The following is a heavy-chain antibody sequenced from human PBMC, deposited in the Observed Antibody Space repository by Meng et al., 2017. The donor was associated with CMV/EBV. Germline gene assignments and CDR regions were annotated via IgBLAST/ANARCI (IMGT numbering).Heavy chain of an antibody. CDR2: ISSSGSTI. CDR3: AREDYTENYYYGMDV. D-gene: IGHD4-11*01. Sequence: GESLKISCAASGFTFSSYEMNWVRQAPGKGLEWVSYISSSGSTIYYADSVKGRFTISRDNAKNSLYLQMNSLRAEDMAVYYCAREDYTENYYYGMDVWGQGTTVTVSS. CDR1: GFTFSSYE. J-gene: IGHJ6*02. V-gene: IGHV3-48*03.